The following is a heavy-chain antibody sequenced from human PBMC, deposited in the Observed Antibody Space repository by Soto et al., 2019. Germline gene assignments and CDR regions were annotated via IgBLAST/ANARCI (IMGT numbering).Heavy chain of an antibody. CDR3: ARQGYGSGPNCFGS. V-gene: IGHV4-38-2*01. CDR1: DYSISNSYY. J-gene: IGHJ5*01. D-gene: IGHD3-10*01. Sequence: SEPPSLTCAXSDYSISNSYYWGWIRQPTGKWLEWIGSIYYSGNTYYNPSLMSRVTISVDTSKNHFSLKLNSVTPADTAVYYCARQGYGSGPNCFGSWGQVTPVTVSS. CDR2: IYYSGNT.